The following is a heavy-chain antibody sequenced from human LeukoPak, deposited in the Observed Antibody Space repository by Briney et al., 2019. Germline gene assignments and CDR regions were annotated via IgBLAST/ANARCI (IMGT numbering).Heavy chain of an antibody. CDR2: TIPIFGTA. V-gene: IGHV1-69*13. CDR1: GGTFSSYA. CDR3: ARVVFRIQDYYYYYMDV. Sequence: SVKVSCKASGGTFSSYAISWVRQAPGQGLEWMGGTIPIFGTANYAQKFQGRVTITADESTSTAYMELSSLRSEDTAVYYCARVVFRIQDYYYYYMDVWGKGTTVTVSS. D-gene: IGHD2-21*01. J-gene: IGHJ6*03.